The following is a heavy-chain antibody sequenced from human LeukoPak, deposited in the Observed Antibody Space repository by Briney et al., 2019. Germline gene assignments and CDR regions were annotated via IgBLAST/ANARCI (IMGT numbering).Heavy chain of an antibody. CDR1: GGTFSSYA. CDR3: ARDQRSSSSPYYYYMDV. V-gene: IGHV1-69*05. D-gene: IGHD6-6*01. J-gene: IGHJ6*03. CDR2: IIPIFGTA. Sequence: SVKVSCKASGGTFSSYAISWVRQAPGQGLEWMGRIIPIFGTANYAQKFQGRVTITTDESTSTAYMELSSLRSEDTAVYYCARDQRSSSSPYYYYMDVWGKGTTVTASS.